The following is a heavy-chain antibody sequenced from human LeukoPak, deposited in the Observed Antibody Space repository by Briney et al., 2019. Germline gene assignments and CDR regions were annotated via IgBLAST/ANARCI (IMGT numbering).Heavy chain of an antibody. D-gene: IGHD2-15*01. V-gene: IGHV4-4*07. J-gene: IGHJ3*02. CDR2: IYTRGST. Sequence: PSETLSLTCPVSGGSINNYYWSWIRQPAGKGLDWIGRIYTRGSTNYIPSLKSRVTMSVDTSKNQFSLKLSSVTAADTAVYYCARGRYCSADICSGGDAFDIWGQGTMVSVSS. CDR3: ARGRYCSADICSGGDAFDI. CDR1: GGSINNYY.